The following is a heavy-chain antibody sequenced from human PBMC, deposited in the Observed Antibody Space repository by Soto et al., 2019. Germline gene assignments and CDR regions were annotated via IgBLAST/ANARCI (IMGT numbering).Heavy chain of an antibody. V-gene: IGHV1-69*01. Sequence: QVQLVQSGAEVKKPGSSVRVSCKASGGTFSSYAISWVRQAPGQGLEWMGGIIPIFGTENYAQKFQGRVTITADESPSTEYMELSSLRTENTAVYYSARDRIAVIKYYYGMDVWGQGTTVTVSS. D-gene: IGHD6-19*01. J-gene: IGHJ6*02. CDR3: ARDRIAVIKYYYGMDV. CDR1: GGTFSSYA. CDR2: IIPIFGTE.